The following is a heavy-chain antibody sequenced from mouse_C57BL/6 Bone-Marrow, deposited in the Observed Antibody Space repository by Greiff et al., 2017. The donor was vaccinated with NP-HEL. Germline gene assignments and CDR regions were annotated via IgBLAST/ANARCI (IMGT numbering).Heavy chain of an antibody. V-gene: IGHV1-81*01. CDR1: GYTFTSYG. CDR3: ARGEDDV. J-gene: IGHJ2*01. Sequence: VQLQESGAELARPGASVKLSCKASGYTFTSYGMGWVKQRTGQGLEWIGEIYPRSGNTYYNEKFKGKATLTADKSSSTAYMELRSLTSEDSAVYFCARGEDDVWGKGTTLTVSS. CDR2: IYPRSGNT. D-gene: IGHD2-12*01.